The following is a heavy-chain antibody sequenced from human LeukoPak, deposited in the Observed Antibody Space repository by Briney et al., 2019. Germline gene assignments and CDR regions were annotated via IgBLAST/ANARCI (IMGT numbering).Heavy chain of an antibody. CDR1: GFTVSSNY. V-gene: IGHV3-66*04. CDR3: AKQYSSGSGAFDI. Sequence: TGGSLRLSCAASGFTVSSNYMSWVRQAPGKGLEWVSVIYSGGSTYYADSVKGRFTISRDNSKNTLYLQMNSLRAEDTAVYYCAKQYSSGSGAFDIWGQGTMVTVSS. J-gene: IGHJ3*02. CDR2: IYSGGST. D-gene: IGHD6-19*01.